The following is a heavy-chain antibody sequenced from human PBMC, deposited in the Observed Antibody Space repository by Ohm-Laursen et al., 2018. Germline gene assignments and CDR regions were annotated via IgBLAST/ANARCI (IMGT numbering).Heavy chain of an antibody. CDR2: IKSKTDGGTT. Sequence: SLRLSCTASGFTFGDYAMSWVRQAPGKGLEWVGRIKSKTDGGTTHYAAPVKGRFTMSTDDSKNMLYLQMNSLKTEDTAVYYCTTAISPDHWGQGTLVTVSS. CDR1: GFTFGDYA. V-gene: IGHV3-15*01. D-gene: IGHD3-3*01. J-gene: IGHJ5*02. CDR3: TTAISPDH.